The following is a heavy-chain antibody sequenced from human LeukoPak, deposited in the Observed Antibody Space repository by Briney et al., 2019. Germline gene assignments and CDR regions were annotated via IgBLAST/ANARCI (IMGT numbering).Heavy chain of an antibody. CDR3: ARDHFNDYYDSSTASDAFDI. V-gene: IGHV3-66*01. D-gene: IGHD3-22*01. Sequence: GGSLRLSCAASGFTVSSNYMSWVRQAPGKGLEWVSVIYSGGSTYYADSVKGRFTISRDNSKNTLYLQMNSLRAEDTAVYYCARDHFNDYYDSSTASDAFDIWGQGTMVTVSS. CDR1: GFTVSSNY. CDR2: IYSGGST. J-gene: IGHJ3*02.